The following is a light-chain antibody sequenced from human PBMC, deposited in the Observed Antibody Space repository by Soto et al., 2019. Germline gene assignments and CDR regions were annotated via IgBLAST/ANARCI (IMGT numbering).Light chain of an antibody. CDR1: SSDVGGYNY. CDR2: EVS. J-gene: IGLJ1*01. V-gene: IGLV2-14*01. CDR3: SSYTSSSIDYV. Sequence: QSALTQPASVSGSPGQSITISCTGTSSDVGGYNYVSWYQQHPGKAPKLMIYEVSNRPSGVSNRFSGSKSGNTASLTISGLQAEDEADYYCSSYTSSSIDYVFGTGTSSPS.